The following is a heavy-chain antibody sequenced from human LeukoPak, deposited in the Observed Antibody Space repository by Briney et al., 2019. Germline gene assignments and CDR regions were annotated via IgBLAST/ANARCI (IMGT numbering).Heavy chain of an antibody. CDR1: SGSISNYY. CDR3: AREVEAAGRGFDP. D-gene: IGHD6-13*01. CDR2: ISSSGST. Sequence: PSETLSLTCTVSSGSISNYYWSWIRQSAGKGLEWIGRISSSGSTNYNPSLKSRVTMSVGTSKNRFSLNLTSVTAADTAVYYCAREVEAAGRGFDPWGQGTLVTVCS. V-gene: IGHV4-4*07. J-gene: IGHJ5*02.